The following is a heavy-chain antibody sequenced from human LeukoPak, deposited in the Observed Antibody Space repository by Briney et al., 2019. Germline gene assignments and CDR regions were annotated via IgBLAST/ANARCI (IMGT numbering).Heavy chain of an antibody. J-gene: IGHJ4*02. CDR3: ARDSGLITMVRGVIIH. CDR2: INPNSGGT. V-gene: IGHV1-2*02. CDR1: GYTFTGYY. Sequence: GASVKVSCKASGYTFTGYYMHWVRQAPGQGLEWMGWINPNSGGTNYAQKFQGRVTMTRDTSISTAYMELSRLRSDDTAVYYCARDSGLITMVRGVIIHWGQGTLVTVSS. D-gene: IGHD3-10*01.